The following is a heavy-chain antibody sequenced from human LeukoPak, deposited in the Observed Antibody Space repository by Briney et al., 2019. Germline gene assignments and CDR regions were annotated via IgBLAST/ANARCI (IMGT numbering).Heavy chain of an antibody. CDR2: INHSGST. CDR1: GGSISSYY. D-gene: IGHD3-9*01. Sequence: SETLSLTCTVSGGSISSYYWSWIRQPPGKGLEWIGEINHSGSTNYNPSLKSRVTISVDTSKNQFSLKLSSVTAADTAVYYCASIDILTGYYNVIANYWGQGTLVTVSS. CDR3: ASIDILTGYYNVIANY. V-gene: IGHV4-34*01. J-gene: IGHJ4*02.